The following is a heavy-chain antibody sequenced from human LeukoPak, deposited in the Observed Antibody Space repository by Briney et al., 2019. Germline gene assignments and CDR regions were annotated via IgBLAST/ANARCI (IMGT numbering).Heavy chain of an antibody. CDR2: INHSGST. CDR3: ARNGGHYYDSSTYYPFDY. D-gene: IGHD3-22*01. Sequence: SETLSLTCAVYGGSFSGYYWSWIRQPPGKGLEWIGEINHSGSTNYNPSLKSRVTISVDMSKNQFSLKLSSVTAADTAVYYCARNGGHYYDSSTYYPFDYWGQGTLVTVSS. J-gene: IGHJ4*02. V-gene: IGHV4-34*01. CDR1: GGSFSGYY.